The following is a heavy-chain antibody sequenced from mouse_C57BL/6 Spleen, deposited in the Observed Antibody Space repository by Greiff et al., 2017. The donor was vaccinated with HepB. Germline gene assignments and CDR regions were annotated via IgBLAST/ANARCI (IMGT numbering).Heavy chain of an antibody. CDR2: IYPGSGNT. V-gene: IGHV1-66*01. J-gene: IGHJ3*01. Sequence: VKLQQSGPELVKPGASVKISCKASGYSFTSYYIHWVKQRPGQGLEWIGWIYPGSGNTKYNEKFKGKATLTADTSSSTAYMQLSSLTSEDSAVYYCASDYYGSSYAWFAYWGQGTLVTVSA. CDR1: GYSFTSYY. D-gene: IGHD1-1*01. CDR3: ASDYYGSSYAWFAY.